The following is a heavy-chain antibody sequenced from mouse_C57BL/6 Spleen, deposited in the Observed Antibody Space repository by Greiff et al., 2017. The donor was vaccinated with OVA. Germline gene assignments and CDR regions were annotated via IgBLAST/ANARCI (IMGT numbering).Heavy chain of an antibody. CDR2: IDPSDSYT. D-gene: IGHD1-1*01. J-gene: IGHJ2*01. Sequence: VQLQQPGAELVRPGTSVKLSCKASGYTFTSYWMHWVKQRPGQGLEWIGVIDPSDSYTNYNPKFKGKATLTVDTSSSTAYMQLSSLTSEDSAVYYGAREGTTTVVAHLDYWGQGTTLTVSS. CDR3: AREGTTTVVAHLDY. V-gene: IGHV1-59*01. CDR1: GYTFTSYW.